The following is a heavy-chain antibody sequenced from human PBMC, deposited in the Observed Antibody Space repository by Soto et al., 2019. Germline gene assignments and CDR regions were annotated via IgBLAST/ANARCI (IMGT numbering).Heavy chain of an antibody. CDR3: ARGIRNYYGVDV. J-gene: IGHJ6*02. D-gene: IGHD5-18*01. V-gene: IGHV3-64*04. CDR1: GFTFTTYL. CDR2: ISGDGGTT. Sequence: GGSLRLSCSASGFTFTTYLMHWVRQAPGKGLEYVSSISGDGGTTNYADSVKGRFTISRDNAENTVYLQMNSLRDEDTAVYYCARGIRNYYGVDVWGQGTTVTVSS.